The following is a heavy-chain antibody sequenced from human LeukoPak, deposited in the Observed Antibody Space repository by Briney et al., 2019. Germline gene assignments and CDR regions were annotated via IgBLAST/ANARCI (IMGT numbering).Heavy chain of an antibody. Sequence: SVKVSCKASGGTFSSYAISWVRQAPGQGLEWMGGIIPIFGTANYAQKFQGRVTITADESTSTAYMELRSLRSDDTAVYYCARVSYGDYVVAWFDPWGQGTLVTVSS. CDR2: IIPIFGTA. J-gene: IGHJ5*02. V-gene: IGHV1-69*13. CDR3: ARVSYGDYVVAWFDP. D-gene: IGHD4-17*01. CDR1: GGTFSSYA.